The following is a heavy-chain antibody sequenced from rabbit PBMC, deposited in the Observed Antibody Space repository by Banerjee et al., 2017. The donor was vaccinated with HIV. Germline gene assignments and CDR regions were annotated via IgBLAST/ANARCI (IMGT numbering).Heavy chain of an antibody. CDR1: GIDFSSHYY. CDR2: INTGSGSA. J-gene: IGHJ3*01. D-gene: IGHD1-1*01. CDR3: ARVWSSGKGDYDL. Sequence: QEQLVESGGGLVQPEGSLTLACKASGIDFSSHYYMCWVRQAPGKGLEWIGCINTGSGSAYYASWAKGRFTITRSTSLNTVTLQMTSLTGADTATYFCARVWSSGKGDYDLWGQGTLVTVS. V-gene: IGHV1S43*01.